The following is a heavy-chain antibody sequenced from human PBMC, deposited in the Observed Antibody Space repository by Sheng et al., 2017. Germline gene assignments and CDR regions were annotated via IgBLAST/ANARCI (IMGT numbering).Heavy chain of an antibody. V-gene: IGHV3-33*01. J-gene: IGHJ4*02. CDR2: IWYDGSNK. CDR1: GFTFSSYG. D-gene: IGHD5-18*01. CDR3: ARGWDTYYFDY. Sequence: QVQLVESGGGVVQPGRSLRLSCAASGFTFSSYGMHWVRQAPGKGLEWVAVIWYDGSNKYYADSVKGRFTISRDNSKNTLYLQMNSLRAEDTAVYYCARGWDTYYFDYWGQGTLVTVSS.